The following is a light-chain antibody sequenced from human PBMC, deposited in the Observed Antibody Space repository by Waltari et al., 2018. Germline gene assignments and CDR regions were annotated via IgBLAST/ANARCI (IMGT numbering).Light chain of an antibody. CDR3: QQYRNLWT. J-gene: IGKJ1*01. Sequence: DIQMTQSPSTLSASVGDRVTITCRASQSLSNWLAWYQQKPWKAPKVLIYKASTLESGVPSRFSGSGSWTEFTLTISSLQPDDFATYYCQQYRNLWTFGQGTKVEIK. CDR2: KAS. CDR1: QSLSNW. V-gene: IGKV1-5*03.